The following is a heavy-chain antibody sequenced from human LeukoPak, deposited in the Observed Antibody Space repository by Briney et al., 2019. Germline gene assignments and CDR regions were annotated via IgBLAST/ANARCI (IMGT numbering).Heavy chain of an antibody. D-gene: IGHD5-24*01. V-gene: IGHV1-46*01. CDR2: INPSGGST. Sequence: GASVKVSCKESGYTFTSYYMHWVRQAPGQGLEWMGIINPSGGSTSYAQKFQGRVTMTRDTSTSTVYMELSSLRSEDTAVYYCARGRDGYNWISAFDIWGQGTMVTVSS. CDR3: ARGRDGYNWISAFDI. J-gene: IGHJ3*02. CDR1: GYTFTSYY.